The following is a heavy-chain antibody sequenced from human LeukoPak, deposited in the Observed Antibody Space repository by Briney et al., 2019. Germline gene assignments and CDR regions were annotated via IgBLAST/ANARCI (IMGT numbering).Heavy chain of an antibody. CDR2: IYPGDSDT. D-gene: IGHD2-2*01. CDR3: ARRSSGYCSSTSCYYWFDP. CDR1: GYSFTSYW. J-gene: IGHJ5*02. V-gene: IGHV5-51*01. Sequence: GESLKISCKGSGYSFTSYWIGWVRQMPGKGLEWMGIIYPGDSDTRYSPSFQGQVTISADKSISTAYLQWSSLKASDTAVYYCARRSSGYCSSTSCYYWFDPWGQGTLVTVSS.